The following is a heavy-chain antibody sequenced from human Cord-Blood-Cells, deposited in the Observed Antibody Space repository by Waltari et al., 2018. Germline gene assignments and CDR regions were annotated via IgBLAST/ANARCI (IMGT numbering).Heavy chain of an antibody. CDR1: XXTXSXYA. V-gene: IGHV1-69*06. CDR2: IIPIFGTA. CDR3: ASYHGDYYYYYHG. J-gene: IGHJ6*01. D-gene: IGHD2-21*01. Sequence: QVQLVQSGAEVKKPGXXXXXXXXAXXXTXSXYAISWVRQAPGQGLEWMGGIIPIFGTANYAQKFQGRVTITADKSTSTAYMELSSLRSEDTAVYYCASYHGDYYYYYHG.